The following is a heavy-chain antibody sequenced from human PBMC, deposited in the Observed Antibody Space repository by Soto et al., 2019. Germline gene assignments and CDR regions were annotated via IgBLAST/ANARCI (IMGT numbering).Heavy chain of an antibody. CDR3: AGSIGAALVY. CDR1: GFTFSSYA. CDR2: ISYDGSNK. Sequence: QVQLVESGGGVVQPGRSLRLSCAASGFTFSSYAMHWVRQAPGKGLEWVAVISYDGSNKYYADSVKGRFTISRDNSKNTLYFQMNSLRAEDTAVYYCAGSIGAALVYWGQGTLVTVSS. V-gene: IGHV3-30-3*01. J-gene: IGHJ4*02. D-gene: IGHD6-13*01.